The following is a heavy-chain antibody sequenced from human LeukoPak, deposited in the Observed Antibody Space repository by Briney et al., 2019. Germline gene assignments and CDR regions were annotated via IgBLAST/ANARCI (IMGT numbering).Heavy chain of an antibody. CDR3: ARAARTIPGYSSSPAYYYYGMDV. J-gene: IGHJ6*02. Sequence: SETLSLTCAVYGGSFSGYYWSWIRQPPGKGLEWIGEINHSGSTNYNPSLKSRVTISVDTSKNQFSLKLSSATAADTAVYYCARAARTIPGYSSSPAYYYYGMDVWGQGTTVTVSS. CDR2: INHSGST. D-gene: IGHD6-13*01. V-gene: IGHV4-34*01. CDR1: GGSFSGYY.